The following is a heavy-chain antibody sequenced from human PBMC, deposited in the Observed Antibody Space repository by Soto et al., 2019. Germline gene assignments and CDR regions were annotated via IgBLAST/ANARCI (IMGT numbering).Heavy chain of an antibody. J-gene: IGHJ4*02. V-gene: IGHV3-21*01. D-gene: IGHD3-3*01. CDR3: ARVWSGQNDY. CDR2: ISGSSDYV. Sequence: EVQLVESGGGLVKPGGSLRLSCAASGFTFSDYTMNRVRQAPGKGLEWVSSISGSSDYVYYADSVKGRFTISRDNAKNSLYLQMNSLRADDTAVYYCARVWSGQNDYWGQGTPVTVSS. CDR1: GFTFSDYT.